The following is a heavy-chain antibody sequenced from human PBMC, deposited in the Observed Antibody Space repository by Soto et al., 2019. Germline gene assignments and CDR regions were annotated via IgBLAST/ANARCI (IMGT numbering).Heavy chain of an antibody. CDR2: ISGSGGSM. V-gene: IGHV3-23*01. J-gene: IGHJ6*02. D-gene: IGHD1-26*01. CDR1: GFTFNIYA. Sequence: EGSLRLSCAASGFTFNIYAMSWVRQAPGKGLEWVSIISGSGGSMYYADSVKGRFTISRDNSKNTVYLQMNTLRAEDTAVYYCAKDWGRGGATADYYYALDVWGQGTTVTVSS. CDR3: AKDWGRGGATADYYYALDV.